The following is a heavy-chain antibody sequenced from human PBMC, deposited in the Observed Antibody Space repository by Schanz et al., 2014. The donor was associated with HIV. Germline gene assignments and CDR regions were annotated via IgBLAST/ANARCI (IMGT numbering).Heavy chain of an antibody. CDR2: ISYDGTNK. D-gene: IGHD3-22*01. V-gene: IGHV3-30*18. J-gene: IGHJ4*02. CDR1: GFTFDSYG. Sequence: VQLVESGGGLVKPGRSLRLSCAASGFTFDSYGIHWVRQAPGKGLEWVAVISYDGTNKKFADSVKGRFTISRDNSKNTLYLQMTALRTDDTAVYYCAKPEYDSSGNSQSHFDYWGPGTLVTVSS. CDR3: AKPEYDSSGNSQSHFDY.